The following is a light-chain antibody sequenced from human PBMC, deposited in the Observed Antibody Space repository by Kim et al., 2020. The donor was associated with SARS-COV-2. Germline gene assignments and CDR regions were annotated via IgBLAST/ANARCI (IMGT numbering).Light chain of an antibody. Sequence: SYELTQPPSVSVAPGQTARITCGGNNIGTRSVHXYQQKPGQAPVVVIYYDADRPSGIPERFSGSNFGNTATLTIDRVEAGDEADYFCHVWDTTSDQPVFG. CDR3: HVWDTTSDQPV. CDR2: YDA. J-gene: IGLJ1*01. V-gene: IGLV3-21*04. CDR1: NIGTRS.